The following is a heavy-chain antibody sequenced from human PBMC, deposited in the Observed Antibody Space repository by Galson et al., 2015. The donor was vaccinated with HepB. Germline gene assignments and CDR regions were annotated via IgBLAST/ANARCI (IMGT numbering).Heavy chain of an antibody. CDR3: ARLITQYYDFWSGYYSLDV. CDR1: GYTFTSYG. V-gene: IGHV1-18*01. J-gene: IGHJ6*03. CDR2: ISAYNGNT. Sequence: SVKVSCKASGYTFTSYGISWVRQAPGQGLEWMGWISAYNGNTNYAQKLQGRVTMTTDTSTSTAYMELRSLRSDDTAVYYCARLITQYYDFWSGYYSLDVWGKGTTVTVSS. D-gene: IGHD3-3*01.